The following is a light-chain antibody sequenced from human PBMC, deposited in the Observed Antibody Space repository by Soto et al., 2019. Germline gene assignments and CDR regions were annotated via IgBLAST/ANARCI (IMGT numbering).Light chain of an antibody. CDR1: NSDVGRYDY. Sequence: QSALTQPPSVSGSPGQAVTFSCTGTNSDVGRYDYVSWYQQLPDMAPKLIISDVSERPSGVPNRFSGSKSGNTASLTISGVQSDDEADYYCCSYAGSYTWIFGGGTKLTVL. CDR3: CSYAGSYTWI. V-gene: IGLV2-11*01. CDR2: DVS. J-gene: IGLJ2*01.